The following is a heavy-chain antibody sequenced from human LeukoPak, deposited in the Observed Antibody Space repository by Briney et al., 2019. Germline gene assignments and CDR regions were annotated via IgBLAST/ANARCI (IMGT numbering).Heavy chain of an antibody. D-gene: IGHD3-16*01. V-gene: IGHV3-21*01. CDR2: ISGRSSHV. CDR3: GRAFPPLRTSSAGDL. CDR1: GFTFSSYW. J-gene: IGHJ1*01. Sequence: NPGGSLRLSCAASGFTFSSYWMHWVHQAPGKGLEWVSAISGRSSHVYYGESVKGRFTISRDNAKNSLYLQLDSLGVEDTAVYYCGRAFPPLRTSSAGDLWGQGTLVTVSS.